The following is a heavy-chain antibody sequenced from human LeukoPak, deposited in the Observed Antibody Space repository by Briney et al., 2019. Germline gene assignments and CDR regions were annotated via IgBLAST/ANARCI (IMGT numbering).Heavy chain of an antibody. Sequence: GESLKISCKGSGYSFPSYWITWVRQMPGKGLEWMGSIDPSVSYTNYSPSFQGHVTISADKSISTAYLQWSSLMASDTAMYYCARAYYDILTGYSLSDYWGQGTLVTVSS. CDR3: ARAYYDILTGYSLSDY. D-gene: IGHD3-9*01. CDR2: IDPSVSYT. V-gene: IGHV5-10-1*01. CDR1: GYSFPSYW. J-gene: IGHJ4*02.